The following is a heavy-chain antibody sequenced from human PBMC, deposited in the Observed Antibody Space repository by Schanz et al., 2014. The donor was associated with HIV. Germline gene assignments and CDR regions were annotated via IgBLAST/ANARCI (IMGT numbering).Heavy chain of an antibody. CDR3: AARPAEIVGATWDF. Sequence: EVQLLESGGRLVHPGGSLRLSCSGSGSGFSFGTYAMAWVRQAPGKGLEWVSGIRGGTDKTYYADPVKGRFTISRDYSESTLSLQMNSLRTEDTAIYYCAARPAEIVGATWDFWGQGALVTVSS. J-gene: IGHJ4*02. CDR2: IRGGTDKT. V-gene: IGHV3-23*01. CDR1: GSGFSFGTYA. D-gene: IGHD1-26*01.